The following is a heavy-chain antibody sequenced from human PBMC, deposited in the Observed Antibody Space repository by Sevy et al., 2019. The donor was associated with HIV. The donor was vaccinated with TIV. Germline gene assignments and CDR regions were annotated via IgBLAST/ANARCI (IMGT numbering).Heavy chain of an antibody. CDR2: ISGSGGST. V-gene: IGHV3-23*01. CDR3: AKDLAAMDPGGGFDY. D-gene: IGHD5-18*01. CDR1: GFTFSSYA. Sequence: GGSLRLSCAASGFTFSSYAMSWVRQAPGKGLEWVSAISGSGGSTYYADSVKGRFTISRDNSKNRLYLQMNSLRAEDTAVYYCAKDLAAMDPGGGFDYRGQGTLVTVSS. J-gene: IGHJ4*02.